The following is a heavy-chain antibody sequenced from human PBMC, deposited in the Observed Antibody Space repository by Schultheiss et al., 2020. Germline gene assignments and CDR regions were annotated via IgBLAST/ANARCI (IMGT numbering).Heavy chain of an antibody. CDR3: AKGRGFSSYSPVDY. CDR2: ISGSGTNT. CDR1: GFTFSSYA. D-gene: IGHD3-22*01. J-gene: IGHJ4*02. Sequence: GGSLRLSCAASGFTFSSYAMSWVRQAPGKGLEWVSAISGSGTNTYYADSVKGRFTISRDNSKNTLYLQLNSLRADDTAVYFCAKGRGFSSYSPVDYWGQGTLVTVSS. V-gene: IGHV3-23*01.